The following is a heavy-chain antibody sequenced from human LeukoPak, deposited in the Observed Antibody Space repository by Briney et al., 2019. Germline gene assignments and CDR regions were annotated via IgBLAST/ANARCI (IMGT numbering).Heavy chain of an antibody. CDR3: ARHRVTRIYPGYFQH. CDR1: GGSISSSSYY. J-gene: IGHJ1*01. Sequence: SETLSLTCTVSGGSISSSSYYWGWIRQPPGKGLEWIGSIYYSGSTYYNPSLKSRVTISVDTSKNQFSLKLSSVTAADTAVYYCARHRVTRIYPGYFQHWGQGTPVTVSS. D-gene: IGHD3-22*01. V-gene: IGHV4-39*01. CDR2: IYYSGST.